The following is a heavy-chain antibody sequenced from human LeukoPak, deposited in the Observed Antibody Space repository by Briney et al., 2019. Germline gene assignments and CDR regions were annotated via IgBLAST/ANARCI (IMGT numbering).Heavy chain of an antibody. CDR1: GYTFTGYY. J-gene: IGHJ5*02. CDR3: ARYEQQWNNWFDP. Sequence: ASVKVSCKASGYTFTGYYMHWVRQAPGQGLEWMGWINPNSGGTNYAQKFQGRVTMTRDTSISTAYMELSRLRSDDTAVYYCARYEQQWNNWFDPWGQGTLVTVSS. V-gene: IGHV1-2*02. D-gene: IGHD6-19*01. CDR2: INPNSGGT.